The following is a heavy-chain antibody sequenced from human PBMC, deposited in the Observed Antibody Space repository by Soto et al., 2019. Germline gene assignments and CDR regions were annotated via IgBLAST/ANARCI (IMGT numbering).Heavy chain of an antibody. D-gene: IGHD1-26*01. V-gene: IGHV1-69*13. Sequence: SVKVSCKASGGTFSSYAISWVRQAPGQGLEWMGGIIPIFGTANYAQKFQGRVTSTADESTSTAYMELSSLRSEDTAVYYCARGYSGRNYPHFDHWGQGTLVTVSS. J-gene: IGHJ4*02. CDR1: GGTFSSYA. CDR2: IIPIFGTA. CDR3: ARGYSGRNYPHFDH.